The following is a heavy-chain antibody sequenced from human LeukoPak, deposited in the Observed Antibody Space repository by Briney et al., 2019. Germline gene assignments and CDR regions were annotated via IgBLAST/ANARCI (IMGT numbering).Heavy chain of an antibody. V-gene: IGHV1-2*02. CDR3: ARVSYYYDSSGYEM. CDR2: INPNSGGT. CDR1: GYTFTGYY. D-gene: IGHD3-22*01. J-gene: IGHJ4*02. Sequence: ASVKVSCKASGYTFTGYYMHWVRQAPGQGLEWMGWINPNSGGTNYAQKFQDRVTMTRDTSISTAYMELSRLRSDDTAVYYCARVSYYYDSSGYEMWGQGTLVTVSS.